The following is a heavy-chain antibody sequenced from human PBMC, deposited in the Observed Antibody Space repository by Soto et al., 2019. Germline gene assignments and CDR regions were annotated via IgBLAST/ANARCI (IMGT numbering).Heavy chain of an antibody. CDR2: ISAGNGNT. CDR1: GYTFTSYA. CDR3: ARSIVVVTALDY. Sequence: EASVKVSCKASGYTFTSYAMHWVRQAPGQRLEWMGWISAGNGNTKYSQKFQGRVTITRDTSASTAYMELSSLRSEDTAVYYCARSIVVVTALDYWGQGTLVTVSS. D-gene: IGHD2-21*02. J-gene: IGHJ4*02. V-gene: IGHV1-3*01.